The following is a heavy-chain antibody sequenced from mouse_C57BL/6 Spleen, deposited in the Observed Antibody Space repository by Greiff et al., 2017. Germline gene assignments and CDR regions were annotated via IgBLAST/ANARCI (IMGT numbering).Heavy chain of an antibody. CDR1: GYTFTSYW. Sequence: VQLQQPGAELVKPGASVKLSCKASGYTFTSYWMHWVKQRPGQGLEWIGMIHPNSGSTNYNEKFKSKATLTVDKSSSTAYMQLSSLTSEDSAVYYCARSGIYYYGSSYVDYFDYWGQGTTLTVSS. D-gene: IGHD1-1*01. CDR2: IHPNSGST. CDR3: ARSGIYYYGSSYVDYFDY. J-gene: IGHJ2*01. V-gene: IGHV1-64*01.